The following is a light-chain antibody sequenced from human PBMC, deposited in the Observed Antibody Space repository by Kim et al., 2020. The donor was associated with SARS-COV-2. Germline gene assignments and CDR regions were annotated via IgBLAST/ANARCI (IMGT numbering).Light chain of an antibody. J-gene: IGLJ2*01. Sequence: SYELTQPPSVSVSPGQTASITCSGDKLGHKYACWYQQKPGQSPVLVIYQDTKRPSGIPERFSGSNSGNTATLTISGTQAMDEADYYCLAWDSSTAVFGGGTKLTVL. CDR2: QDT. V-gene: IGLV3-1*01. CDR3: LAWDSSTAV. CDR1: KLGHKY.